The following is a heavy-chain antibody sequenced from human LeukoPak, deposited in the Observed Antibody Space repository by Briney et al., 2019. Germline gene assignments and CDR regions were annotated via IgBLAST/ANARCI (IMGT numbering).Heavy chain of an antibody. Sequence: GGSLRLSCAASGFTFSDYYMSWIRQAPGKGLEWVSYISSSGSTIYYADSVKGRFTISRDNAKNSLYLQMNSLRAEDTAVYYCARSRPVWGSYRPFDYWGQGTLVTVSS. CDR2: ISSSGSTI. J-gene: IGHJ4*02. CDR3: ARSRPVWGSYRPFDY. V-gene: IGHV3-11*04. CDR1: GFTFSDYY. D-gene: IGHD3-16*02.